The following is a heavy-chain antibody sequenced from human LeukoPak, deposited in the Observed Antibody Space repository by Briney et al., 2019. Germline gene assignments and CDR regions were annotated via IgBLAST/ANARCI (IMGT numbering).Heavy chain of an antibody. Sequence: GRSLRLSCAASGFSFSSYGMHWVRQAPDKGLEWVGLILNDGSNQYYADSVTGRFTISRDNSKDTVYLHMNSLRPEDTAVYYCAKPPRESSRRHFDHWGQGTLVTVSS. CDR2: ILNDGSNQ. J-gene: IGHJ5*02. V-gene: IGHV3-30*18. CDR3: AKPPRESSRRHFDH. D-gene: IGHD1-26*01. CDR1: GFSFSSYG.